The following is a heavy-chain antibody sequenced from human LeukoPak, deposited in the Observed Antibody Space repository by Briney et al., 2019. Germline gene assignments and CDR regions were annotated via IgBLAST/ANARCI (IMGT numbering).Heavy chain of an antibody. CDR2: IFPSGGEI. D-gene: IGHD2-8*02. Sequence: GGSLRLSRAASGFTFSTFAMIWVRQPPGMGLEWVSSIFPSGGEIHYADSVRGRFTISRDNSKSTLSLQMNSLRAEDTAIYYCATYRQVLLPFESWGQGTLVTVSS. J-gene: IGHJ4*02. CDR1: GFTFSTFA. CDR3: ATYRQVLLPFES. V-gene: IGHV3-23*01.